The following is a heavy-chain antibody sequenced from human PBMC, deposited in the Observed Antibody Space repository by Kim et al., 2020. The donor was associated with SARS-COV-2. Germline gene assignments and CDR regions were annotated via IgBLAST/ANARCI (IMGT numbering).Heavy chain of an antibody. CDR3: ASLGVGYSSSHPLDY. D-gene: IGHD6-13*01. Sequence: GGSLRLSCAASGFTFSSYAMHWVRQAPGKGLEWVAVISYDGSNKYYADSVKGRFTISRDNSKNTLYLQMNSLRAEDTAVYYCASLGVGYSSSHPLDYWG. J-gene: IGHJ4*01. CDR2: ISYDGSNK. V-gene: IGHV3-30*04. CDR1: GFTFSSYA.